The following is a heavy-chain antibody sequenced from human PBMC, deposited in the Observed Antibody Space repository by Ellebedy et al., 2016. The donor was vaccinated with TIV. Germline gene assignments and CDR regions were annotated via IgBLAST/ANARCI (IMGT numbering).Heavy chain of an antibody. D-gene: IGHD3-22*01. Sequence: ASVKVSXXASESTFTNYYIHWVRQAPGQGLEWMGIIDPSGYSPTYAQKFQGRVTMTRDTSTSTVYMELSSLRFEDTAIYYCARGYYYDSSGLGNGLDVWGQGTMVTVSS. J-gene: IGHJ3*01. V-gene: IGHV1-46*01. CDR3: ARGYYYDSSGLGNGLDV. CDR2: IDPSGYSP. CDR1: ESTFTNYY.